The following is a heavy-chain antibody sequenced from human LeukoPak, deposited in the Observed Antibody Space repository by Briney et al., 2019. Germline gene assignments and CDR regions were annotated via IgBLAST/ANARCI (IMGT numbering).Heavy chain of an antibody. D-gene: IGHD6-19*01. V-gene: IGHV4-39*01. CDR2: IYYSGIT. CDR1: GGSLSSTFYY. Sequence: SETLSLTCTVSGGSLSSTFYYWGRIRQPPGKGLEWVGRIYYSGITYYNPSLKSRVTISVDTSKNQFSLKLSSVTAADTAVYYCATLYSSGWYFGSWGQGTLVTVSS. J-gene: IGHJ4*02. CDR3: ATLYSSGWYFGS.